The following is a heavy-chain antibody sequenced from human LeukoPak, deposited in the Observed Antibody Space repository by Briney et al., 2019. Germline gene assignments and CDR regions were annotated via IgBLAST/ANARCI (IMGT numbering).Heavy chain of an antibody. Sequence: SVKVSCKASGGTFSSYAVSWVRLTPGQGLEWVGGIIPVFGTTTYAQKFQAKVTMTADKSTNTAYLEISSLTSDDTAVYYCARCSPGDSSNFYAVLQYWGQGTQVTVST. CDR3: ARCSPGDSSNFYAVLQY. D-gene: IGHD3-22*01. V-gene: IGHV1-69*06. J-gene: IGHJ4*02. CDR1: GGTFSSYA. CDR2: IIPVFGTT.